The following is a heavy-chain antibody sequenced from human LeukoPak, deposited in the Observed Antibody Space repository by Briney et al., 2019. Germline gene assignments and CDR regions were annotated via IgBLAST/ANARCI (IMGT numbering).Heavy chain of an antibody. J-gene: IGHJ6*02. V-gene: IGHV3-30-3*01. D-gene: IGHD1-26*01. CDR3: ARGEWELLLGSYYYYYGMDV. CDR2: ISYDGSNK. Sequence: PGGSLRLSCAASGFTFSSYAMHWVRQAPGKGLEWVAVISYDGSNKYYADSVKGRFTISRDNSKNTLHLQMNSLRAEDTAVYYCARGEWELLLGSYYYYYGMDVWGQGTTVTVSS. CDR1: GFTFSSYA.